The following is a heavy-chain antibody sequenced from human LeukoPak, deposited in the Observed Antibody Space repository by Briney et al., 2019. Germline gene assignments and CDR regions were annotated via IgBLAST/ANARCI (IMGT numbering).Heavy chain of an antibody. CDR3: ARAPNFYHGSGSYLDKKKYYYYYYGMDV. D-gene: IGHD3-10*01. J-gene: IGHJ6*02. V-gene: IGHV3-53*01. Sequence: GGSLRLSCAASGFTVSSNYMSWVRQAPGKGLEWVSVIYSGGSTYYADSVKGRFTISRDNSKNTLYLQMNSLRAEDTAVYYCARAPNFYHGSGSYLDKKKYYYYYYGMDVWGQGTTVTVSS. CDR1: GFTVSSNY. CDR2: IYSGGST.